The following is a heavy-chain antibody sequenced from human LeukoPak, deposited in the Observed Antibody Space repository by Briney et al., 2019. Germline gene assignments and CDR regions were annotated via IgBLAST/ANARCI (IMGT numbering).Heavy chain of an antibody. V-gene: IGHV1-2*02. J-gene: IGHJ4*02. CDR2: FNPNSGGT. CDR1: AYSFTVYY. CDR3: ARALSNLRLCYFDF. Sequence: ASGKVSCKASAYSFTVYYIQWVRQAPGQGLGWMGWFNPNSGGTNHAQKVQGRVTLTRDRSISTAYMELSSLTSDDTAAYYCARALSNLRLCYFDFWGQGSLVTVSS. D-gene: IGHD1-1*01.